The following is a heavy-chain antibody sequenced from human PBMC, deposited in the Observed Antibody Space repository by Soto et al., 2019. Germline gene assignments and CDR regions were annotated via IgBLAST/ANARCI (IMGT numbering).Heavy chain of an antibody. CDR1: GGSLSNYG. CDR2: IIPVFGTP. J-gene: IGHJ6*02. Sequence: QVQLVQSGAGVNKPGSSVKVSCTASGGSLSNYGISWVRQAPGQGLEWMGAIIPVFGTPNYAQKFQGRGTITADESTATVYMEVRSLTSEDTDVYDCERGDGTQIGVTTHYGMEVWGQGTKVTVSS. V-gene: IGHV1-69*12. CDR3: ERGDGTQIGVTTHYGMEV. D-gene: IGHD4-17*01.